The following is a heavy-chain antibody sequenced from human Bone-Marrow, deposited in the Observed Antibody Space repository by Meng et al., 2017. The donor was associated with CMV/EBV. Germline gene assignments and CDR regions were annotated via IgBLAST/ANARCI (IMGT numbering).Heavy chain of an antibody. D-gene: IGHD6-19*01. Sequence: SETLSLTCTVSGGSISSSSYYWGWIRQPPGKGLEWIGSIYHSGSTYYNPSLKSRVTISVDTSKNQFSLKLSSVTAADTAVYYCARDFSSAIAVAGSVDYWGQGTLVTVSS. V-gene: IGHV4-39*07. J-gene: IGHJ4*02. CDR3: ARDFSSAIAVAGSVDY. CDR2: IYHSGST. CDR1: GGSISSSSYY.